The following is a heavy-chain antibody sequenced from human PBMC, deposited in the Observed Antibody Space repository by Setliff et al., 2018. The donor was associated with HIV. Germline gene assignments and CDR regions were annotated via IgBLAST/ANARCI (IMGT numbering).Heavy chain of an antibody. V-gene: IGHV1-46*01. Sequence: ASVKISCKPSGYSFTNHYMHWVRQAPGQGLEWMGVINPTGGSTRNTQKFQGRVAMTRDTSTSTVYMELSSLRSEDTAVYYCASAGAWQRNALDIWGQGTMVTVS. J-gene: IGHJ3*02. CDR2: INPTGGST. CDR3: ASAGAWQRNALDI. D-gene: IGHD5-12*01. CDR1: GYSFTNHY.